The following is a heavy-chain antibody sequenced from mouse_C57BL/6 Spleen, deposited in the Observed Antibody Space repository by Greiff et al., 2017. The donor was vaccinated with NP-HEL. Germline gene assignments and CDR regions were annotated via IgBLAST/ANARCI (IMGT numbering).Heavy chain of an antibody. CDR2: ISNGGGST. D-gene: IGHD2-4*01. CDR3: ARAYDYDGRFDY. J-gene: IGHJ2*01. CDR1: GFTFSDYY. Sequence: DVMLVESGGGLVQPGGSLKLSCAASGFTFSDYYMYWVRQTPEKRLEWVAYISNGGGSTYYPDTVKGRFTISRDNAKNTLYLQMSRLKSEDTAMYYCARAYDYDGRFDYWGQGTTRTVSS. V-gene: IGHV5-12*01.